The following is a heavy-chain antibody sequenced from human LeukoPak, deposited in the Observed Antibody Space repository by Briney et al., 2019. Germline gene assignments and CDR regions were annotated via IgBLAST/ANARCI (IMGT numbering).Heavy chain of an antibody. V-gene: IGHV3-23*01. CDR3: AKDSSTLIVVVTPLAG. D-gene: IGHD3-22*01. CDR2: ISGSGGST. Sequence: GGSLRLSCAASGFTFSSYAMSWVRRAPGKGLEWVSAISGSGGSTNYADSVKGRFTISRDNSKNTLYLQMNSLRAEDTAVYYCAKDSSTLIVVVTPLAGWGQGTLVTVSS. CDR1: GFTFSSYA. J-gene: IGHJ4*02.